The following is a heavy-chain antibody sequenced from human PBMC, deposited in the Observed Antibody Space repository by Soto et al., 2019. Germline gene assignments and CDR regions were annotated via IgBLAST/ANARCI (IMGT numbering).Heavy chain of an antibody. CDR2: IYPGDSDT. CDR1: GYSFTSYW. V-gene: IGHV5-51*01. Sequence: GESLKISCKGSGYSFTSYWIGWVRQMPGKGLEWMGIIYPGDSDTRYSPSFQGQVTISADKSISTAYLQWSSLKASDTAMYYCARGGLGYCSGGSCYSAELSRYYYGMDFWAQRTTVTVSS. J-gene: IGHJ6*02. D-gene: IGHD2-15*01. CDR3: ARGGLGYCSGGSCYSAELSRYYYGMDF.